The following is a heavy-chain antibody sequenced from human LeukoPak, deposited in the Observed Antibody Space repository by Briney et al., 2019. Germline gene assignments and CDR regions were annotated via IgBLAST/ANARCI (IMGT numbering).Heavy chain of an antibody. D-gene: IGHD3-10*01. J-gene: IGHJ4*02. CDR2: IYYSGST. CDR3: ARSYYGSGSYYNPFL. V-gene: IGHV4-61*01. CDR1: GGSVSSGTYY. Sequence: PSETLSLTCTVSGGSVSSGTYYWSWIRQPPGKGLEWIGYIYYSGSTNYNPSLKSRVTISVDTSKNQFSLKLSSVTAADTAVYYCARSYYGSGSYYNPFLWGQGTLVTVSS.